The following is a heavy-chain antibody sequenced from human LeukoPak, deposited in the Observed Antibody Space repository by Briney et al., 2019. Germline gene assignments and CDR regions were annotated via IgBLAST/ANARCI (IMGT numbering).Heavy chain of an antibody. J-gene: IGHJ4*02. D-gene: IGHD4-17*01. V-gene: IGHV1-2*02. CDR3: ARRAAPNYGDSPGVFDY. CDR1: GYTFTGYY. CDR2: INPNSGGT. Sequence: PVASVTVSCKASGYTFTGYYMHWVRQAPGQGLEWMGWINPNSGGTNYAQKFQGRVTMTRDTSISTAYMELSRLRSDDTAVYYCARRAAPNYGDSPGVFDYWGQGTLVTVSS.